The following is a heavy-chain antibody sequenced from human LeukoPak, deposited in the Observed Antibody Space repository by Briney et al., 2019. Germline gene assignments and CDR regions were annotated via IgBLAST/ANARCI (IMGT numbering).Heavy chain of an antibody. CDR3: ARVPTKARRNWFDP. CDR1: GYTFTGYY. Sequence: VASVKVSCKASGYTFTGYYMHWVRQAPGQGLEWMGWIDPNSGGTNYAQRFQGRVTMTRDTSISTAYMELSSLRSEDTAVYYCARVPTKARRNWFDPWGQGTLVTVSS. V-gene: IGHV1-2*02. D-gene: IGHD1-1*01. J-gene: IGHJ5*02. CDR2: IDPNSGGT.